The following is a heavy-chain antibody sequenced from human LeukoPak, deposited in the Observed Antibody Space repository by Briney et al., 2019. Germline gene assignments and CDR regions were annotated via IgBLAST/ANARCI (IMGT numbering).Heavy chain of an antibody. CDR2: VNPDSGNT. V-gene: IGHV1-8*03. D-gene: IGHD1-26*01. Sequence: ASVKVSCKASGYSFFTYEINWVRQATGQGLERMGWVNPDSGNTRYAQNFQGRVTITRNTSMTTVFMELSSLRSDDTAVYYCARDLAWGADLMGPTEDWLDPWGQGTLVTVSS. J-gene: IGHJ5*02. CDR3: ARDLAWGADLMGPTEDWLDP. CDR1: GYSFFTYE.